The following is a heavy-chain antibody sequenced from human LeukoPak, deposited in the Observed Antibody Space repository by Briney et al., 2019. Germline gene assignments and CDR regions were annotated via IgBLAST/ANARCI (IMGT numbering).Heavy chain of an antibody. V-gene: IGHV4-59*12. D-gene: IGHD4-17*01. CDR1: GGSISSYY. CDR3: ARLASTVTTTAPFDY. J-gene: IGHJ4*02. CDR2: IYYSGST. Sequence: PSETLSLTCTVSGGSISSYYWSWVRQPPGKGLEWIGYIYYSGSTNYNPSLRSRVTISVDTSKNQFSLKLSSVTAADTAVYYCARLASTVTTTAPFDYWGQGTLVTVSS.